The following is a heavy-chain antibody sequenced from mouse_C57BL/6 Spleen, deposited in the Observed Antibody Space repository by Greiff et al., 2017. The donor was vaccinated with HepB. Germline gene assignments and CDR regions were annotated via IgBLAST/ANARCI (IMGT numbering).Heavy chain of an antibody. J-gene: IGHJ3*01. V-gene: IGHV5-4*01. CDR2: ISDGGSYT. D-gene: IGHD2-4*01. Sequence: EVNLVESGGGLVKPGGSLKLSCAASGFTFSSYAMSWVRQTPEKRLEWVATISDGGSYTYYPDNVKGRFTISRDNAKNNLYLQMSHLKSEDTAMYYCARDPYDYDGTWFAYWGQGTLVTVSA. CDR3: ARDPYDYDGTWFAY. CDR1: GFTFSSYA.